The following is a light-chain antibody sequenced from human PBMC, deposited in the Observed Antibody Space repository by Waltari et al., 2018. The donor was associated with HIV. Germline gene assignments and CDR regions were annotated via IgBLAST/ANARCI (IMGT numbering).Light chain of an antibody. CDR3: QVWDTNKHQPM. V-gene: IGLV3-21*02. Sequence: SDVMSHSPSVSPAPGQTATIPCGGDNFEDKRVHWYQLKPGQAPTLIIYDYTDRPSGIPGRISGSNSGTTATLTIANVEAGDEADYFCQVWDTNKHQPMFGAGTKLTVL. CDR1: NFEDKR. J-gene: IGLJ3*02. CDR2: DYT.